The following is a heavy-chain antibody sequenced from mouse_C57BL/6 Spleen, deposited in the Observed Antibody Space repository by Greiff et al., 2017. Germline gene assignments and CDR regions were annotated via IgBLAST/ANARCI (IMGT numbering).Heavy chain of an antibody. Sequence: VQLQQPGAELVMPGASVKLSCTASGFNIKNTYMHWVKQRPEQGLEWIGRIDPANGNPKYAPKFQGKDTITADTSSNTAYLQLSSLTSEDTAIYYCARSEGYYGSSPLEYWGQGTTLTVSS. V-gene: IGHV14-3*01. CDR2: IDPANGNP. CDR3: ARSEGYYGSSPLEY. CDR1: GFNIKNTY. D-gene: IGHD1-1*01. J-gene: IGHJ2*01.